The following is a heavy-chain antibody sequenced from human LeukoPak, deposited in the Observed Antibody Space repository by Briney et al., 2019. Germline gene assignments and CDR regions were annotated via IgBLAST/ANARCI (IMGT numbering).Heavy chain of an antibody. D-gene: IGHD6-19*01. CDR3: ARVRAVAAEFDY. V-gene: IGHV1-3*01. CDR2: INAGHGTT. J-gene: IGHJ4*02. Sequence: GWINAGHGTTKYSQKFQGRVTITRDTSASTAYMELSSLRSEDTAVYYCARVRAVAAEFDYWGQGTLVTVSS.